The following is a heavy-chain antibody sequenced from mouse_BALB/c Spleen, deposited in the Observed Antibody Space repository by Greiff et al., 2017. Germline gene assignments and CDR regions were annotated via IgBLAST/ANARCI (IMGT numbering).Heavy chain of an antibody. J-gene: IGHJ3*01. Sequence: DVMLVESGGGSVKPGGSLKLSCAASGFTFSSYAMSWVRQSPEKRLEWVAEISSGGSYTYYPDTVTGRFTISRDNAKNTLYLEMSSLRSEDTAMYYCARPSTMITTQFAYWGQGTLVTVSA. V-gene: IGHV5-9-4*01. CDR2: ISSGGSYT. CDR3: ARPSTMITTQFAY. CDR1: GFTFSSYA. D-gene: IGHD2-4*01.